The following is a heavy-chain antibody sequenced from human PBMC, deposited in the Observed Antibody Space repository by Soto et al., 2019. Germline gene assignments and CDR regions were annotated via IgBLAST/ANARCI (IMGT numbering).Heavy chain of an antibody. CDR1: GGPISSSDYY. D-gene: IGHD3-10*01. CDR2: IYYSGST. CDR3: ARRKGIKYWFDP. J-gene: IGHJ5*02. V-gene: IGHV4-39*01. Sequence: PSETLSLTCTVSGGPISSSDYYWSWIRQPPGKGLEWIGSIYYSGSTYYNPSLKSRVTISVDTSKNQFSLKLSSVTAADTAVYYCARRKGIKYWFDPWGQGTLVTVSS.